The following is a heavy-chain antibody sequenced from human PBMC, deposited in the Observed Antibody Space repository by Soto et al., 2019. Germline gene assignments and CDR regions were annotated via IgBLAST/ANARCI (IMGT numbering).Heavy chain of an antibody. CDR3: ARHANPVSFYYCYGLDV. J-gene: IGHJ6*02. CDR1: GGSISSGGYS. V-gene: IGHV4-39*01. CDR2: IYYSGST. Sequence: SEILSLSCAVSGGSISSGGYSWSWIRQPPGKGLEWIGSIYYSGSTYYNPSLKSRVTISVDPPKNQLSLKLSSVTAADTAVYYYARHANPVSFYYCYGLDVWGQRTTVTVPS.